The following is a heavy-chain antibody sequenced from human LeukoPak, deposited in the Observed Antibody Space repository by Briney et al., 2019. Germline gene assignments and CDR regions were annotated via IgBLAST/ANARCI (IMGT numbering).Heavy chain of an antibody. Sequence: GGSLRLSCAGSGFTFSNSWMGWVCQAPGKGLEWVANVQHIGGETYYVDSVKGRFTISRDNAKNSVYLQMNSLGADDTAVYYCATYSILNAREFRYWGQGTLVTVTS. D-gene: IGHD3-10*01. J-gene: IGHJ1*01. CDR2: VQHIGGET. CDR1: GFTFSNSW. V-gene: IGHV3-7*01. CDR3: ATYSILNAREFRY.